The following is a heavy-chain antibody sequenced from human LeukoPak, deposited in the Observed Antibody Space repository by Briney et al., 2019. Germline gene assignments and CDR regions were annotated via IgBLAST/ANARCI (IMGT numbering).Heavy chain of an antibody. D-gene: IGHD2-15*01. CDR2: ISSSGSII. CDR3: VRVYCSGGSCYEAEFDY. J-gene: IGHJ4*02. V-gene: IGHV3-11*04. Sequence: GGSLRLSCAASGFIFSDYYMSWLRQAPGKGLEWVSYISSSGSIIYYADSVKGRFTISRDNVKNSLYLQMNSLRAEDTAVFYCVRVYCSGGSCYEAEFDYWGQGTLVTVSS. CDR1: GFIFSDYY.